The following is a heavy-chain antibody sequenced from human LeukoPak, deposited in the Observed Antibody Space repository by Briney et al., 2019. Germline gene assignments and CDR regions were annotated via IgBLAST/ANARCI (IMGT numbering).Heavy chain of an antibody. J-gene: IGHJ2*01. D-gene: IGHD5-18*01. Sequence: SSETLSLTCIVSGDSISSYYWSWIRQPPGKGLEWIGYIYYSGSTNYNPSLKSRVTISVDTSKNQFSLKLSSVTAADTAVYYCARRGDTAMAPTWYFDLWGRGTLVTVSS. CDR2: IYYSGST. CDR1: GDSISSYY. CDR3: ARRGDTAMAPTWYFDL. V-gene: IGHV4-59*08.